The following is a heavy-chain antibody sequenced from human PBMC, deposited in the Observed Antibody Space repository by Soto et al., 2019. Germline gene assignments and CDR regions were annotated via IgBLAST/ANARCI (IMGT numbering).Heavy chain of an antibody. Sequence: ASVKVSCKASGYTFTSYDINWERQATGQGLEWMGWMNPNSGNTGYAQKYQGRVTMTRNTAISTAYMELSSLRSEDTAVYYCARGHSRLYYQYTGMDVWCQGPTGTVSS. CDR1: GYTFTSYD. J-gene: IGHJ6*02. D-gene: IGHD6-13*01. V-gene: IGHV1-8*02. CDR3: ARGHSRLYYQYTGMDV. CDR2: MNPNSGNT.